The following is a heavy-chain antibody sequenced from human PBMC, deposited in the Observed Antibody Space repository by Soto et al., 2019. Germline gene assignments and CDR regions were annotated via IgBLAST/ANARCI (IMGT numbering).Heavy chain of an antibody. D-gene: IGHD4-17*01. J-gene: IGHJ4*02. Sequence: EVQLVESGGGLVQPGGSLKLSCAGFGFNFTGSALHWVRQGSGKGLEWVGRIRGRAKSYATSYATSVKGSFFIARDDSKNTAHLQINGLKDEYTGLYYCPRRGGDLLPDHRGQGTLGNVSS. CDR3: PRRGGDLLPDH. V-gene: IGHV3-73*01. CDR1: GFNFTGSA. CDR2: IRGRAKSYAT.